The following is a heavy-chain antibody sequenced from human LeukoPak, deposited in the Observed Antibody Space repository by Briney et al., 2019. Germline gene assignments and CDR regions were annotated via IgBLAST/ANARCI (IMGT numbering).Heavy chain of an antibody. V-gene: IGHV4-39*01. J-gene: IGHJ6*02. CDR1: GDSISTSSYY. CDR2: IYYSGST. Sequence: SETLSLTCTVSGDSISTSSYYWGWIRQPPGKGLEWIGIIYYSGSTYYNPSLKSRVTISVDTSKNQFSLKLSSVTAADTAVYYRARLPNYYYGMDVWGQGTTVTVSS. CDR3: ARLPNYYYGMDV.